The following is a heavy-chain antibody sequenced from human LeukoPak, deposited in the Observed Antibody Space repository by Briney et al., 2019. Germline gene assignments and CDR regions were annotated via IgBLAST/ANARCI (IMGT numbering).Heavy chain of an antibody. CDR3: TGRQHIVAVTATRGSFDI. D-gene: IGHD2-21*02. J-gene: IGHJ3*02. CDR2: IFNGGRT. V-gene: IGHV4-59*01. Sequence: SETLSLTCTVSGGSISSYYWSWLRQPPGKGLEWIGYIFNGGRTNYNPSLRSRVTMSLDTSKNQSSLKLTSLTAADTALYYCTGRQHIVAVTATRGSFDIWGEGTMVTVSS. CDR1: GGSISSYY.